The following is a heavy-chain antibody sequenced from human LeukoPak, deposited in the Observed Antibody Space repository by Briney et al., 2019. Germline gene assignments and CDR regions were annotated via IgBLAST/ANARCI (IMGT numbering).Heavy chain of an antibody. V-gene: IGHV3-48*04. CDR3: AREHYCSSTSCEPFDY. Sequence: GGSLRLSCAASGFTFSSYSMNWVRQAPGKGLEWVSYISSSSSTIYYADSVKGRFTISRDNAKSSLYLQMNSLRAEDTAVYYCAREHYCSSTSCEPFDYWGQGTLVTVSS. CDR2: ISSSSSTI. CDR1: GFTFSSYS. D-gene: IGHD2-2*01. J-gene: IGHJ4*02.